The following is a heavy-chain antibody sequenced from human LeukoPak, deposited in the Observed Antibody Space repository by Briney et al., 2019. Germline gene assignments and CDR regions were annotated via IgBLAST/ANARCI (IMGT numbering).Heavy chain of an antibody. V-gene: IGHV1-46*01. D-gene: IGHD3-16*01. CDR1: GYTFTSYG. CDR3: ARSAYMTQYYYYYMDV. J-gene: IGHJ6*03. CDR2: INPSGGST. Sequence: ASVKVSCKASGYTFTSYGIGWVRQAPGQGLEWMGIINPSGGSTSYAQKFQGRVTMTRDMSTSTVYMELSSLRSEDTAVCYCARSAYMTQYYYYYMDVWGKGTTVTVSS.